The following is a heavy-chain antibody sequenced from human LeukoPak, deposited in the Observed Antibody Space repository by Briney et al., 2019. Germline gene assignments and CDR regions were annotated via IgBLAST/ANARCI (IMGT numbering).Heavy chain of an antibody. V-gene: IGHV3-73*01. CDR2: IRSKANSYAT. CDR1: GFTFSGSP. Sequence: PGGSLRLSCAASGFTFSGSPMHWVRQASGKGLEWVGRIRSKANSYATAYAASVKGRFTISRDDSKNTAYLQMNSLKTEDTAVYYCTTDLDCSSTSCYPLYYYYYMDVWGKGTTVTVSS. D-gene: IGHD2-2*01. J-gene: IGHJ6*03. CDR3: TTDLDCSSTSCYPLYYYYYMDV.